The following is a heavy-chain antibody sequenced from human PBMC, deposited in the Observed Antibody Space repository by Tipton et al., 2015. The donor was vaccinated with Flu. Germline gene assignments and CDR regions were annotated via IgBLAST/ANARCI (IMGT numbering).Heavy chain of an antibody. D-gene: IGHD3-10*01. CDR2: IYSGGST. CDR3: ASGTRRISRSDY. CDR1: GFTVSSNY. Sequence: AVSGFTVSSNYMSWVRQAPGKGLEWVSVIYSGGSTYYADSVKGRFTISRDNSKNTLYLQMNSLRAEDTAVYYCASGTRRISRSDYWGQGTLVTVSS. J-gene: IGHJ4*02. V-gene: IGHV3-53*01.